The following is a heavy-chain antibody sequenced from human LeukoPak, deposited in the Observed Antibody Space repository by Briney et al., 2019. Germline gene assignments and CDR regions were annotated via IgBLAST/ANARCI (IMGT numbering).Heavy chain of an antibody. V-gene: IGHV4-61*02. CDR1: GGSISSSSYF. CDR2: IYTTETT. Sequence: SETLSLTCTVSGGSISSSSYFWSWIRQPAGKGLEWIGRIYTTETTNYNPSLKSRITMSVDTSKNQFSLKLSSVTAADTAVYYCARDHRGARLAFDIWGQGTMVTVSS. CDR3: ARDHRGARLAFDI. J-gene: IGHJ3*02. D-gene: IGHD3-10*01.